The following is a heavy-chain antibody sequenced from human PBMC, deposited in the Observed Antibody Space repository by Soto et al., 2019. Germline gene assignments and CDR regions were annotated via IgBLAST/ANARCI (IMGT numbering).Heavy chain of an antibody. J-gene: IGHJ4*02. Sequence: EVHLLESGGDLVQPGGSLRLSWAASGFTFSNYAMSWVRQAPGKGLDGVSGISGSAASTFYADSVKGRFTISRDNSKNTLYLQMNSLRAEDTAVYYCAKWTGRYCSGGRCYLDDPFDYWGQGTLVTVSS. D-gene: IGHD2-15*01. V-gene: IGHV3-23*01. CDR3: AKWTGRYCSGGRCYLDDPFDY. CDR2: ISGSAAST. CDR1: GFTFSNYA.